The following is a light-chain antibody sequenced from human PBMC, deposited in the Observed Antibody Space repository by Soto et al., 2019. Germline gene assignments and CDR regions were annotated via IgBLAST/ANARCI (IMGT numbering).Light chain of an antibody. J-gene: IGLJ2*01. CDR1: SSDVGSYNY. V-gene: IGLV2-8*01. CDR3: SSYAGSNIL. CDR2: EVS. Sequence: QSALTQPPSASGSPGQSVTISCTGTSSDVGSYNYVSWYQQHPGKAPKLMIYEVSKRPSGVPDRFSGSKSGNTASLTVSGLQAEDEADYYCSSYAGSNILFGGGTKVTVL.